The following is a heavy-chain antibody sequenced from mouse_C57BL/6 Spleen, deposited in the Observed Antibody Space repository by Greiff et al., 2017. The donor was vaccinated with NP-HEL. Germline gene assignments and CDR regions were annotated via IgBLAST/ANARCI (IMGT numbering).Heavy chain of an antibody. V-gene: IGHV1-52*01. J-gene: IGHJ2*01. CDR1: GYTFTSYW. D-gene: IGHD3-1*01. Sequence: QVQLQQPGAELVRPGSSVKLSCKASGYTFTSYWMHWVKQRPIQGLEWIGNIDPSDSETHYNQKFKDKATLTVDKSSSTAYMQLSSLTSEDSAVYYGAREAQLRLRYWGQGTTLTVSS. CDR2: IDPSDSET. CDR3: AREAQLRLRY.